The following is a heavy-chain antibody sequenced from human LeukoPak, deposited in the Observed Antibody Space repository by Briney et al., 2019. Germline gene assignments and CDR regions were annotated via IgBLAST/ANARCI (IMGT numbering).Heavy chain of an antibody. V-gene: IGHV4-59*01. CDR3: ARLPVYSSGWYDFQH. Sequence: SETLSLTCTVSGGSISSYYWSWIRQPPGKGLEWIGYIYYSGSTNYNPSLKSRVTISVDTSKNQFSLKLSSVTAADTAVYYCARLPVYSSGWYDFQHWGQGTLVTLSS. CDR1: GGSISSYY. J-gene: IGHJ1*01. D-gene: IGHD6-19*01. CDR2: IYYSGST.